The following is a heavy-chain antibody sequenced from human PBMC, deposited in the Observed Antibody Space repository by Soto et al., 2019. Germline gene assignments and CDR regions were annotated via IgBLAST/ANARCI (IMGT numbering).Heavy chain of an antibody. CDR1: GFTFSSYG. D-gene: IGHD4-4*01. CDR3: AQGVFPHYGGNYGWYFDL. J-gene: IGHJ2*01. V-gene: IGHV3-30*03. Sequence: QLQLVESGGGVVQPGRSLRLSCAASGFTFSSYGMHWVRQAPGKGLEWVALISFDGSNKYYAASVKGRFTISRDNSKNTLYLRMNSLRAEDTAVYYCAQGVFPHYGGNYGWYFDLWGRGTLVTVSS. CDR2: ISFDGSNK.